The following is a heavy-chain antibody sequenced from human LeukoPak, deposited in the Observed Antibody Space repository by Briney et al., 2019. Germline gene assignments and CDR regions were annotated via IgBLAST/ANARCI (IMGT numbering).Heavy chain of an antibody. V-gene: IGHV4-61*08. CDR1: GGSVSSGGYY. Sequence: SETLSLTCTVSGGSVSSGGYYWSWIRQPPGKGLEWIGYIYYSGSTNYNPSLKSRVTISKDMSKSQFPLKLNSVTAADTAVYYCARILTGSFDYWGQGTLVTVSS. D-gene: IGHD3-9*01. CDR3: ARILTGSFDY. CDR2: IYYSGST. J-gene: IGHJ4*02.